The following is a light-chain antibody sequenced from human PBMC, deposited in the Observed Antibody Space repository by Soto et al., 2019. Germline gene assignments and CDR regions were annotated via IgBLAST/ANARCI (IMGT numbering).Light chain of an antibody. J-gene: IGLJ3*02. Sequence: QTVVTQEPSFSVSHGVTVILTCGLTSGSVSTSYYPSWYQQSPGLAPRTLIYNTTTRSSGVPDRFSGSILGNKAALTITGAQSDDESDYLCALYVGSGTVVFGGGTNLTVL. CDR3: ALYVGSGTVV. CDR2: NTT. CDR1: SGSVSTSYY. V-gene: IGLV8-61*01.